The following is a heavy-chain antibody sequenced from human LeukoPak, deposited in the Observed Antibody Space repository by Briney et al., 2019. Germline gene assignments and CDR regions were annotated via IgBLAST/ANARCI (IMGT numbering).Heavy chain of an antibody. CDR2: IYYSGST. CDR3: ARANELLWFGELLRTPYNWFDP. J-gene: IGHJ5*02. Sequence: PSETLSLTCTVSGGSISSYYWSWIRQPPGKGLEWIGYIYYSGSTNYNPSLKSRVTISVDTSKNQFSLKLSSVTAADTAVYYCARANELLWFGELLRTPYNWFDPWGQGTLVTVSS. V-gene: IGHV4-59*01. CDR1: GGSISSYY. D-gene: IGHD3-10*01.